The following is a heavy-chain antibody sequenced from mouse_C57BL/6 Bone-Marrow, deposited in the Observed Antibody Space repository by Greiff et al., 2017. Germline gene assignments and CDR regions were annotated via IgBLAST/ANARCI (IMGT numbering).Heavy chain of an antibody. J-gene: IGHJ4*01. CDR3: TTWTAQALYYAMDY. CDR2: IDPENGDT. CDR1: GFNIKDDY. V-gene: IGHV14-4*01. Sequence: VQLQQSGAELVRPGASVKLSCTASGFNIKDDYMHWVKQRPEQGLEWIGRIDPENGDTEYASKFQGKATITADTFSNTAYLQLSSLTSEDTAVYYCTTWTAQALYYAMDYWGQGTSVTVSS. D-gene: IGHD3-2*02.